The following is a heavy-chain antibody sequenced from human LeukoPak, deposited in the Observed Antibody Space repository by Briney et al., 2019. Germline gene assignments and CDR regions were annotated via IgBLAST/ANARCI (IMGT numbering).Heavy chain of an antibody. CDR2: ISAYNGNT. Sequence: ASVKVSCKASGYTFSIYGFSWVRQAPGQGLEWMGWISAYNGNTNYAQKLQGRVTMTTDTSTSTAYMELRSLRSDDTAVYYCARYALDWGYRRGAFDIWGQGTMVTVSS. V-gene: IGHV1-18*01. J-gene: IGHJ3*02. D-gene: IGHD7-27*01. CDR1: GYTFSIYG. CDR3: ARYALDWGYRRGAFDI.